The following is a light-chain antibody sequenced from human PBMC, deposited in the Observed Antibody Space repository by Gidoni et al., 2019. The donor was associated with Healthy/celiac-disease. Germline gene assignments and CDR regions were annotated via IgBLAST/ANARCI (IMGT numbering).Light chain of an antibody. CDR3: NSRDSSGHVL. V-gene: IGLV3-19*01. CDR1: SIRSYY. CDR2: GKN. Sequence: SSELTQDPDVSVALGQTVRITCQGDSIRSYYASWYQQKPGQAPLLVIYGKNNRPSGISDRFSGSNSGNTASLTLTGAQAEDEADYYCNSRDSSGHVLFGGGTKLTVL. J-gene: IGLJ2*01.